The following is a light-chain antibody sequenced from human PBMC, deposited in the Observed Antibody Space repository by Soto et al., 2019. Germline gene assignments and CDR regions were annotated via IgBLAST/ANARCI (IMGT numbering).Light chain of an antibody. CDR2: KAS. Sequence: DIQMTQSPSTLSGSVGDRVTITCRASQTISSCLAWYQQKPGKAPKLLIYKASTLKSGVPSRFSGSGSGTVFTLTISSLQPDDFATYDCQHYNSYSDAFGQGTKVELK. CDR1: QTISSC. J-gene: IGKJ1*01. V-gene: IGKV1-5*03. CDR3: QHYNSYSDA.